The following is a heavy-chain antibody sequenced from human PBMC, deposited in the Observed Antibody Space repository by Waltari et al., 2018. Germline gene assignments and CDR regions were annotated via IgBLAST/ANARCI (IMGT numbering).Heavy chain of an antibody. V-gene: IGHV1-69-2*01. CDR2: VESEEGET. Sequence: EVQLVQSGAEVKKPGATVKISCKVSGYTFTDYYMHWVQQAPGKGLECMGLVESEEGETIYAEKFQGRGTIPADTSTDTAYMELSSLRAEDTAVYYCATLQTHAFDIWGQGTMVTVSS. J-gene: IGHJ3*02. CDR3: ATLQTHAFDI. CDR1: GYTFTDYY.